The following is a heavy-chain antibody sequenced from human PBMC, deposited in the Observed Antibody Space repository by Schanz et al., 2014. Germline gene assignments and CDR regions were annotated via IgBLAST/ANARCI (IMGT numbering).Heavy chain of an antibody. CDR3: ARLDSSSWYPRY. CDR1: GFNFSTYA. Sequence: QVYLVESGGGVVQPGGSLRLSCAASGFNFSTYALHWVRQAPGKGLEWVAVMSYDGSNKYYADSVKGRFTISRDTPKNTLYVQMNSLRADDTAVYYCARLDSSSWYPRYWGQGTLVTVSS. CDR2: MSYDGSNK. V-gene: IGHV3-30-3*01. D-gene: IGHD6-13*01. J-gene: IGHJ4*02.